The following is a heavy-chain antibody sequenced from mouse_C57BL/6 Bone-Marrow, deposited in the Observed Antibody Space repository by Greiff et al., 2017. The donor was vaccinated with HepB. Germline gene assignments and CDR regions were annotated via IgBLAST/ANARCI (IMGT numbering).Heavy chain of an antibody. V-gene: IGHV1-59*01. CDR1: GYTFTSYW. J-gene: IGHJ3*01. CDR3: ARPYTWFAY. D-gene: IGHD2-12*01. CDR2: IDPSDSHT. Sequence: VQLQQPGAELVRPGPSVKLSCKASGYTFTSYWMHWVKQRPGQGLEWIGVIDPSDSHTNYNQKFKGKATLTVDTSSSTAYMQLSSLTSEDSAVYYCARPYTWFAYWGQGTLVTVSA.